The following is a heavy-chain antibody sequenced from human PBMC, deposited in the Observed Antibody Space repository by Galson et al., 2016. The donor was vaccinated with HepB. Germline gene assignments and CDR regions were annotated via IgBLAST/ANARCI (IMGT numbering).Heavy chain of an antibody. CDR2: IKSKTDGETT. CDR3: TTSRPLDF. CDR1: GFTFSDAW. Sequence: SLRLSCAASGFTFSDAWMSWVRQAPGKGLEWIGRIKSKTDGETTDYAAPVKGRFTISRDDSKNTLDLHMNSLKTEDTAVYYCTTSRPLDFWGQGTLVTVSS. J-gene: IGHJ4*02. V-gene: IGHV3-15*01.